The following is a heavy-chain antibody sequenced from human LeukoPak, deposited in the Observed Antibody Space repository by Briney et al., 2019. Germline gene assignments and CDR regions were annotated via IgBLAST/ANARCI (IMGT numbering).Heavy chain of an antibody. Sequence: GGSLRLSCAASGFTFSSYSMNWVRPDPGKGLEWVSSISSSSSYIYYAYSVKGRFTISRDNAKNSLYLQMNSLRAEDTAVYYCARDRGLVVRGYFDYWGQGTLVTVSS. D-gene: IGHD2-2*01. J-gene: IGHJ4*02. CDR1: GFTFSSYS. CDR3: ARDRGLVVRGYFDY. CDR2: ISSSSSYI. V-gene: IGHV3-21*01.